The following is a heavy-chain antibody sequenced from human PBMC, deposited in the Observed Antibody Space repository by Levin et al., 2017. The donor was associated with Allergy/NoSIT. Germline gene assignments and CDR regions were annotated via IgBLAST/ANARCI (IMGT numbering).Heavy chain of an antibody. CDR1: GFTFSSYA. D-gene: IGHD2-8*01. V-gene: IGHV3-30*04. CDR2: ISYDGSNK. J-gene: IGHJ4*02. Sequence: HPGESLKISCAASGFTFSSYAMHWVRQAPGKGLEWVAVISYDGSNKYYADSVKGRFTISRDNSKNTLYLQMNSLRAEDTAVYYCARDGPNGVSYYFDYWGQGTLVTVSS. CDR3: ARDGPNGVSYYFDY.